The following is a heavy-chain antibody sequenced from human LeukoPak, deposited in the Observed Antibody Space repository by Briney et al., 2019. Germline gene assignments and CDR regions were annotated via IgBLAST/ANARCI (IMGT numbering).Heavy chain of an antibody. CDR3: ARDNCSGGSCFHASYYYGMDV. J-gene: IGHJ6*02. D-gene: IGHD2-15*01. V-gene: IGHV4-39*07. CDR1: GGPISASGYY. CDR2: VFYSGST. Sequence: SETLSLTCTVSGGPISASGYYWGWVRQPPGKGLEWIGSVFYSGSTFYNPSLKSRVSISVDTSKKQFSLKLTSVTAADTAVYYCARDNCSGGSCFHASYYYGMDVWGQGTTVTVSS.